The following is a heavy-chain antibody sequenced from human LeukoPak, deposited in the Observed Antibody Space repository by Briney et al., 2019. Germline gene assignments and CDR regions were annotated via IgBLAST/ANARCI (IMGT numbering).Heavy chain of an antibody. V-gene: IGHV4/OR15-8*01. CDR2: IYHNGTP. D-gene: IGHD2-2*02. Sequence: SETLSLTCGVSVGSTSSGNWWSWVRQSPGKGLEWIGEIYHNGTPNYNPSLKSRVTISADTFKNHFSLKLTSVTAADTAVYYCATAPILRGEGGEHYKYGMDVWGQGTTVIVSS. CDR3: ATAPILRGEGGEHYKYGMDV. CDR1: VGSTSSGNW. J-gene: IGHJ6*02.